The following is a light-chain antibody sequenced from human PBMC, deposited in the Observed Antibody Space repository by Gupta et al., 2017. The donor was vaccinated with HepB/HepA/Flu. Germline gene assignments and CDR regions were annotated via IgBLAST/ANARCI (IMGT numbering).Light chain of an antibody. J-gene: IGKJ2*01. CDR2: LGS. CDR1: QSLLHSNGYNY. CDR3: MQALQTPNT. V-gene: IGKV2-28*01. Sequence: DIVMTKSPLSLPVTPGEPASISCRSSQSLLHSNGYNYLDWYLQKSGQSPQLLIYLGSNRASGVPDRFSGSGSGTDFTLKISRVEAEDVGVYYCMQALQTPNTFGQGTKLEIK.